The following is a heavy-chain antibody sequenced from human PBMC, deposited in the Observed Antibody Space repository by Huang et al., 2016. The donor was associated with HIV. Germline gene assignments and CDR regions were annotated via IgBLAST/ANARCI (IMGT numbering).Heavy chain of an antibody. CDR1: GYTFTNYD. J-gene: IGHJ4*02. CDR3: ARSAYGDLDY. D-gene: IGHD4-17*01. CDR2: INPNTGNT. Sequence: QVHLVQSGAEVKKPGASVKVSCKASGYTFTNYDINWVRQAPERGLGGRGCINPNTGNTGFAQSFQCRVTMTRKTSITTAYMELTSLTSEDTAVYYCARSAYGDLDYWGLGTLVIVSS. V-gene: IGHV1-8*02.